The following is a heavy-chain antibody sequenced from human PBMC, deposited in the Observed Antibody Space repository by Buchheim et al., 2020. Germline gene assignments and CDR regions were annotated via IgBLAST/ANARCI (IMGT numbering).Heavy chain of an antibody. CDR3: ARGGDGYNYSYFDY. V-gene: IGHV4-34*01. J-gene: IGHJ4*02. D-gene: IGHD5-24*01. Sequence: QVQLQQWGAGLLKPSETLSLTCAVYGGSFSGYYWSWIRQPPGKGLEWIGEINHSGSTNYNPSLKSRVTIPVDTAKNQFSLKLSSVTAADTAVYYCARGGDGYNYSYFDYWGQGTL. CDR1: GGSFSGYY. CDR2: INHSGST.